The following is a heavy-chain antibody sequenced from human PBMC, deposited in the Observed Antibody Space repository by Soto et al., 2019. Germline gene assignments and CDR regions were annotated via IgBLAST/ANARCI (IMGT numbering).Heavy chain of an antibody. V-gene: IGHV3-23*01. J-gene: IGHJ4*02. D-gene: IGHD3-22*01. CDR1: GFTFSSHA. CDR2: ISGSGGST. Sequence: WGSLRLSCAASGFTFSSHAMSWVRQASGKGLEWFSAISGSGGSTYYADSVKCRFTISRDNSKNTLYLQMHSLRAEDTAVYYCAKTLNYYDSSGYFDYWGQRTLVTV. CDR3: AKTLNYYDSSGYFDY.